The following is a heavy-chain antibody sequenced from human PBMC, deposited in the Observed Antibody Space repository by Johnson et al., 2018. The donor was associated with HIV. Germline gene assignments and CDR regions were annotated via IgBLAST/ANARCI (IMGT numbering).Heavy chain of an antibody. CDR2: IKQDGSEK. D-gene: IGHD6-13*01. Sequence: VQLVESGGGLVQPGGSLRLSCVVSGFTFSRYWMSWVRQAPGKGLEWVANIKQDGSEKQYVDSVKGRFTISRDNSKNTLYLQMNSLRTEDTAVYYCARVLSWQQLGGNDGFDIWCQGTMVTVSS. J-gene: IGHJ3*02. CDR3: ARVLSWQQLGGNDGFDI. CDR1: GFTFSRYW. V-gene: IGHV3-7*02.